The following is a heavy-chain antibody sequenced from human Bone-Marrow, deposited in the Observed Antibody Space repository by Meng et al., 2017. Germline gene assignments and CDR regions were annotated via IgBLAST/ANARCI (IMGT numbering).Heavy chain of an antibody. V-gene: IGHV3-30*19. CDR1: GFTFSSYG. CDR3: ARDPVRYNWNYLVDY. J-gene: IGHJ4*02. D-gene: IGHD1-7*01. Sequence: GESLKISCAASGFTFSSYGMHWVRQAPGKGLEWVAVISYDGSNKYYADSVKGRFTISRDNSKNTLYLQMNSLRAEDTAVYYCARDPVRYNWNYLVDYWGQGTLVTVSS. CDR2: ISYDGSNK.